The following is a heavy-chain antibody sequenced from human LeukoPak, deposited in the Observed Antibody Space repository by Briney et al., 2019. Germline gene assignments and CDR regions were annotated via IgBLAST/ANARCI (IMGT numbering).Heavy chain of an antibody. CDR1: GFSVSGNY. CDR3: ARESPGDSNGLDV. V-gene: IGHV3-66*01. J-gene: IGHJ6*02. CDR2: VYGGGVA. D-gene: IGHD7-27*01. Sequence: GGSLRLSCAASGFSVSGNYMNWVRQPPGKGLDWVSIVYGGGVAYYADSVKGRFTISRDYSKNTVSLQMNSLRAEDTAIYYCARESPGDSNGLDVWGQGTTVTVSS.